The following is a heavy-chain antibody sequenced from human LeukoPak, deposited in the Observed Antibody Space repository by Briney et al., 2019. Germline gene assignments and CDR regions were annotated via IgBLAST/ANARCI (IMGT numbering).Heavy chain of an antibody. V-gene: IGHV3-33*01. J-gene: IGHJ4*02. D-gene: IGHD3-10*01. CDR1: GFTFSSYG. CDR3: ARDFYVGSGSYYIGY. Sequence: PGGSLRLSCAASGFTFSSYGMHWVRQAPGKGLEWVAVIWYDGSNKYYADSVKGRFTISRDNSKNTLYLQMNSLRAEDTAVYYSARDFYVGSGSYYIGYWGQGTLVTVSS. CDR2: IWYDGSNK.